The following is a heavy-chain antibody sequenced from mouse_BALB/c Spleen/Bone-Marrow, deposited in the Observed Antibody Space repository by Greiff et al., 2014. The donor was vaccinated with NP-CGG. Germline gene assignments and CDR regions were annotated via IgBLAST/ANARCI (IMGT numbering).Heavy chain of an antibody. Sequence: EVKLMESGPELVKPGASVKMSCKASGYTFTSYVMHWVKQKPGQGLEWIGYINPYNDGTTYNEKFKGKATLTSDKSSSTAYMELSSLTSEDSAVYYCARGNYYDYDHFDYWGQGTTLTVSS. V-gene: IGHV1-14*01. CDR2: INPYNDGT. CDR3: ARGNYYDYDHFDY. D-gene: IGHD2-4*01. CDR1: GYTFTSYV. J-gene: IGHJ2*01.